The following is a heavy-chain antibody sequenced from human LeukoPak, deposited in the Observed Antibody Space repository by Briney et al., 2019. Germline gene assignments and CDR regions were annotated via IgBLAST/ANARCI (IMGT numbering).Heavy chain of an antibody. V-gene: IGHV4-34*01. Sequence: SETLSPTCAVYGGSFSGYYWSWIRQPPGKGLEWIGEINHSGSTNYNPSLKSRVTISVDTSKNQFSLKLSSVTAADTAVYYCARHFRSYYFDYWGQGTLVTVSS. J-gene: IGHJ4*02. CDR1: GGSFSGYY. D-gene: IGHD3-16*02. CDR2: INHSGST. CDR3: ARHFRSYYFDY.